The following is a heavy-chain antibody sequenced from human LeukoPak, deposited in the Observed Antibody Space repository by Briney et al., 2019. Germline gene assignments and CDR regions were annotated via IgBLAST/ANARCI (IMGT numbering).Heavy chain of an antibody. CDR2: IYHSGST. J-gene: IGHJ4*02. Sequence: SETLSLTCTVSGGSVSSGSYYWSWIRQPPGKGLEWIGYIYHSGSTNYNPSLKSRVTISIDTSKNQFSLKLRSVTAADTAVYYCASADCGGDCYTFDSWGQGTLVTVSS. CDR1: GGSVSSGSYY. V-gene: IGHV4-61*01. D-gene: IGHD2-21*02. CDR3: ASADCGGDCYTFDS.